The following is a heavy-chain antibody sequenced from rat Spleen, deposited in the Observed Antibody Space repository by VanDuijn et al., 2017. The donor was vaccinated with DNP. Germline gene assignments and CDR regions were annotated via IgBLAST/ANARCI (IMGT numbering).Heavy chain of an antibody. CDR3: TTESTYYGYFDY. CDR2: ISYDGSST. CDR1: GFTFSKYG. J-gene: IGHJ2*01. Sequence: EVQLVESGGDLVQPGRSLKLSCAASGFTFSKYGMAWVRQAPTQGLEWVASISYDGSSTYYRDSVKGRFTISRDNAKSSLYLQMDSLRSEDTATYYCTTESTYYGYFDYWGQGVMVTVSS. V-gene: IGHV5-20*01. D-gene: IGHD1-9*01.